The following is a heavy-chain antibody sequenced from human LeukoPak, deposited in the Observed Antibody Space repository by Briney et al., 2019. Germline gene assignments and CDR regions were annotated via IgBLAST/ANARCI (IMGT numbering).Heavy chain of an antibody. Sequence: SETLSLTCTVSGGSISSYYWSWIRQPDRKGLEWIGRIYTSGSTNYNPSLKSRVTISVDKSKNQFSLKLSSVTAADTAVYYCARDREVGSSWGPFDYWGQGTLVTVSS. D-gene: IGHD6-13*01. CDR2: IYTSGST. J-gene: IGHJ4*02. CDR1: GGSISSYY. V-gene: IGHV4-4*07. CDR3: ARDREVGSSWGPFDY.